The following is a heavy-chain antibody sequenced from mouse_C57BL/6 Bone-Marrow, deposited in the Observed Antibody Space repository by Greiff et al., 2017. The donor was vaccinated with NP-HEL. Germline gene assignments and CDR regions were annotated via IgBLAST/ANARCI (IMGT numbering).Heavy chain of an antibody. J-gene: IGHJ2*01. Sequence: QVQLQQPGAELVKPGASVKMSCKASGYTFTSYWITWVKQRPGQGLEWIGDIYPGSGSTNYNEKFKSKATLTVDTSSSTAYMQLSSLTSEDSAVYYCASPCYARYYFDYWGQGTTLTVSS. CDR2: IYPGSGST. CDR1: GYTFTSYW. D-gene: IGHD2-12*01. CDR3: ASPCYARYYFDY. V-gene: IGHV1-55*01.